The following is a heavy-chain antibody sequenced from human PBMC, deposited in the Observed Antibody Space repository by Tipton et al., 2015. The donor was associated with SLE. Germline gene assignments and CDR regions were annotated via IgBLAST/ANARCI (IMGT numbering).Heavy chain of an antibody. CDR1: GGSISSYY. CDR3: ARMFSSSYDY. D-gene: IGHD6-13*01. J-gene: IGHJ4*02. Sequence: TLSLTCTVSGGSISSYYWSWIRQPPGKGLEWIGYIYYSGSTNYNPSLKSRVTISVDTSKNQFSLKLSSVTAADTAVYYRARMFSSSYDYWGQGTLVTVSS. CDR2: IYYSGST. V-gene: IGHV4-59*01.